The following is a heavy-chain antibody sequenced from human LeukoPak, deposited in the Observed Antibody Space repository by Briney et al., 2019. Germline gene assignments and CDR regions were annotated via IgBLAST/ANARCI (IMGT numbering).Heavy chain of an antibody. Sequence: PSETLSLTCAVYGGSFSGYYWSWIRQPPGKGLEWIGYIYYSGSTYYNPSLKSRVTISVDTSKNQFSLKLSSVTAADTAVYYCARVYGDYTDYWGQGTLVTVSS. D-gene: IGHD4-17*01. V-gene: IGHV4-30-4*08. CDR1: GGSFSGYY. CDR3: ARVYGDYTDY. CDR2: IYYSGST. J-gene: IGHJ4*02.